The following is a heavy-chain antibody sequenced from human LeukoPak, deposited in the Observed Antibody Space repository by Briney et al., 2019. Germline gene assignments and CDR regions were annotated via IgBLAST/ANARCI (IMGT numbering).Heavy chain of an antibody. D-gene: IGHD3-9*01. CDR2: IKQDGSEK. CDR1: GFNFRAYW. J-gene: IGHJ6*02. Sequence: GGSLRLSCTTSGFNFRAYWMSWVRQAPGKGLEWVANIKQDGSEKYYVDSVKGRFTISRDNAKNSLYLQMNSLRAEDTAVYYCARADYDILTGRFYYYYGMDVWGQGTTVTVSS. CDR3: ARADYDILTGRFYYYYGMDV. V-gene: IGHV3-7*03.